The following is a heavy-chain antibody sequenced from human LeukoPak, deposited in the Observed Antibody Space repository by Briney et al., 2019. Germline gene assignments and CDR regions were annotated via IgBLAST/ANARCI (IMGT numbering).Heavy chain of an antibody. Sequence: ASVKVSCKASGYTFTSYDINWVRQATGQGLEWMGWTNPNSGNTGYAQKFQGRVTMTRNTSISTAYMELSSLRSEDTAVYYCARGKRGSYRAWFDPWGQGTLVTVSS. D-gene: IGHD1-26*01. V-gene: IGHV1-8*01. CDR3: ARGKRGSYRAWFDP. CDR1: GYTFTSYD. J-gene: IGHJ5*02. CDR2: TNPNSGNT.